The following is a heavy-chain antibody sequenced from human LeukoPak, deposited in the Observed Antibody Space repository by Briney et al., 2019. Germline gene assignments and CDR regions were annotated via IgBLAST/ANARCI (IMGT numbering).Heavy chain of an antibody. CDR3: ARDGYDFLSGYYRTPFDY. Sequence: ASVKVSCKASGYTFNSYGISWVRQAPGQGLEWMGWISAYNGNANYAQKVQGRVTMTTDTPTSTAYMELRSLRSDDTAVYYCARDGYDFLSGYYRTPFDYWGQGTLVTVSS. V-gene: IGHV1-18*01. D-gene: IGHD3-3*01. CDR2: ISAYNGNA. J-gene: IGHJ4*02. CDR1: GYTFNSYG.